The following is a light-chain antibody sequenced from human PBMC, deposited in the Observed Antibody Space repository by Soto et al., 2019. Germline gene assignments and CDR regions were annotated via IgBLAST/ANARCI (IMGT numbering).Light chain of an antibody. CDR1: SSDIGVYDY. V-gene: IGLV2-14*01. CDR2: EVN. J-gene: IGLJ1*01. Sequence: QSALTQPASLSGSPGQSITISCTGTSSDIGVYDYVSWFQQHPGKAPKLMISEVNNRPSGVSNRFSGSKSGKTAYLTISGLQVEDEAEYFCFSFKTTSTHVFGTGTKVTVL. CDR3: FSFKTTSTHV.